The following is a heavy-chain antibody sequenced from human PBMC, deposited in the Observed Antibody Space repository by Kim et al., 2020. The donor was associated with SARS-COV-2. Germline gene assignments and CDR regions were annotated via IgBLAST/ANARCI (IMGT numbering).Heavy chain of an antibody. V-gene: IGHV3-7*03. CDR3: ARAGN. Sequence: IKPDGNVQYYVDSVKGRFTSSRDNAKKSLYLEMNVLRVEDTALYYCARAGNWGQGTLVTVSS. J-gene: IGHJ4*02. CDR2: IKPDGNVQ.